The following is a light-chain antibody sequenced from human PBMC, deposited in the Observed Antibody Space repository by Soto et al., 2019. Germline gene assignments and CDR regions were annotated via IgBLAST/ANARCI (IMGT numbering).Light chain of an antibody. CDR1: QGISSY. Sequence: ILITQSPSSFSASPGDRVTITCRASQGISSYLAWYQQKPGKAPKLLIYAASTLQSGVPSRFSGSGSGTDFTLTISSLQPEDFATYYCPQSYSSPPTFGQGAKVDI. CDR3: PQSYSSPPT. J-gene: IGKJ1*01. V-gene: IGKV1-8*01. CDR2: AAS.